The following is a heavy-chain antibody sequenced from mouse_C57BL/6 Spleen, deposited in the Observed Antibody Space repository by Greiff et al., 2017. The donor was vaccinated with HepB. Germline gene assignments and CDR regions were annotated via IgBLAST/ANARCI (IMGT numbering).Heavy chain of an antibody. J-gene: IGHJ3*01. D-gene: IGHD2-4*01. CDR3: ARSRDYDRGTWFAY. CDR1: GYTFTSYW. V-gene: IGHV1-52*01. CDR2: IDPSDSET. Sequence: QVQLQQPGAELVRPGSSVKLSCKASGYTFTSYWMHWVKQRPIQGLEWIGNIDPSDSETHYNQKFKDKATLTVDKSSSTAYMQLSSLTSEDSAVYYGARSRDYDRGTWFAYWGQGTLVTVSA.